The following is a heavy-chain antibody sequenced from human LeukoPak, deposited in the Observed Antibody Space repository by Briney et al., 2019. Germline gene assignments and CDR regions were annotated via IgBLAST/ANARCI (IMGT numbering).Heavy chain of an antibody. V-gene: IGHV1-2*02. CDR2: INPNSGGT. D-gene: IGHD5-18*01. Sequence: ASVKVSCKASGYTFTGYYMHWARQAPGQGLEWMGWINPNSGGTNYAQKFQGRVTMTRDTSISTAYMELSRLRSDDTAVYYCARVGYSYGSSDYWGQGTLVTVSS. CDR3: ARVGYSYGSSDY. J-gene: IGHJ4*02. CDR1: GYTFTGYY.